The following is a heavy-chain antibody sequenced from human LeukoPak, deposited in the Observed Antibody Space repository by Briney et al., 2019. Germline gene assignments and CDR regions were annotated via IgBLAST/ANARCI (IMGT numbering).Heavy chain of an antibody. CDR2: MNPNSGNT. J-gene: IGHJ4*02. CDR3: ARGIAAAGYKY. V-gene: IGHV1-8*03. D-gene: IGHD6-13*01. CDR1: GYTFTIYD. Sequence: GASVTVSCKASGYTFTIYDINWVRQATGQGLEWMGWMNPNSGNTGYAQKFQGRVTITRNTSISTAYMELSSLRSEDTAVYYCARGIAAAGYKYWGQGTLVTVSS.